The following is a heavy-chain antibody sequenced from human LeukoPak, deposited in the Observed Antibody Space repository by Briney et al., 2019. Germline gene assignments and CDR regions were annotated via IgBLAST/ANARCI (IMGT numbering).Heavy chain of an antibody. D-gene: IGHD3-22*01. CDR1: GFTFSSYS. CDR2: ISSSSSYI. Sequence: GGSLRLSCAASGFTFSSYSMNWVRQAPGKGLEWVSSISSSSSYIYYADSVKGRFTISRDNAKNSLYLQMNSLRAEDTAVYYCARDGFDRITMIVVPPGGYWGQGTLVTVSS. V-gene: IGHV3-21*01. J-gene: IGHJ4*02. CDR3: ARDGFDRITMIVVPPGGY.